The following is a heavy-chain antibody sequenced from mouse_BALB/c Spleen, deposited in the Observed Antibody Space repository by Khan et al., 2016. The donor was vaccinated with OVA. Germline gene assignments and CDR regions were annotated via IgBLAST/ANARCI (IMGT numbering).Heavy chain of an antibody. Sequence: QVQLQQSGAELVRPGASVKLSYKTSGYTFTDFYINWVKQRTGQGLEWIGDIYPGSANTYYNEKFKGKATLTVDKSSSTAYMQLSSLTSEDSAVYFCARSGSGSFGFWGQGTLVTVSA. CDR2: IYPGSANT. V-gene: IGHV1-77*01. CDR3: ARSGSGSFGF. J-gene: IGHJ3*01. CDR1: GYTFTDFY. D-gene: IGHD2-2*01.